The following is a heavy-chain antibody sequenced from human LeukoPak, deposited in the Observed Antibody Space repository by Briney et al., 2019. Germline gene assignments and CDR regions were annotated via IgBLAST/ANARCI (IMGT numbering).Heavy chain of an antibody. CDR1: GGSFSGYY. V-gene: IGHV4-34*01. D-gene: IGHD3-10*01. CDR3: ARFSISMVRGVIVDY. J-gene: IGHJ4*02. CDR2: IYYSGST. Sequence: SETLSLTCAVYGGSFSGYYWSWVRQPPGKGLEWIGSIYYSGSTYYNPSLKSRVTISVDTSKNQFSLKLSSVTAADTAVYYCARFSISMVRGVIVDYWGQGTLVTVSS.